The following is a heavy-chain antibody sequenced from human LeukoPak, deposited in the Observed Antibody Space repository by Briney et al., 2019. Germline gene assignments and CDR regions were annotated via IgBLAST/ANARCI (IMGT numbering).Heavy chain of an antibody. Sequence: PGRSLRLSCAASGFTFSSYGMHWVRQAPGKGLEWVAVIWYDGSNKYYADSVKGRFTISRDNSKNTLYPQMNSLRAEDTAVYYCAREKRAAAGFYYYYYGMDVWGQGTTVTVSS. CDR1: GFTFSSYG. D-gene: IGHD6-13*01. CDR2: IWYDGSNK. J-gene: IGHJ6*02. V-gene: IGHV3-33*01. CDR3: AREKRAAAGFYYYYYGMDV.